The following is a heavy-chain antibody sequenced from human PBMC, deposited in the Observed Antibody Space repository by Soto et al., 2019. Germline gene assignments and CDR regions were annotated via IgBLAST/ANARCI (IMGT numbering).Heavy chain of an antibody. D-gene: IGHD2-2*01. J-gene: IGHJ6*02. CDR1: GGSIGSGDYY. CDR2: IYYSGST. V-gene: IGHV4-30-4*01. Sequence: QVQLQESGPGLVKPSQTLSLTCTVSGGSIGSGDYYWSWIRQPPGKGLEWIGYIYYSGSTYYNPSLKSRVTISVDTSKNQYSLKLSSVTAADTAVYYCARGQGYCFSTSCPYGMDVWGQGTTVTVSS. CDR3: ARGQGYCFSTSCPYGMDV.